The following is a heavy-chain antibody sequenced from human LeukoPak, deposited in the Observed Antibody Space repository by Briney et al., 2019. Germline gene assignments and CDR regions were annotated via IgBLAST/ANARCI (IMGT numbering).Heavy chain of an antibody. Sequence: GGSLTLSCVASGFTFSNYWMHWVRQAPGKGLVWVSRINTDGSSTNYADSVKGRFTISRDNAKNTLFLQMDSLRAEDTAFYYCAKDHGSGSYYNLPDYWGQGTLVTVSS. CDR3: AKDHGSGSYYNLPDY. J-gene: IGHJ4*02. CDR2: INTDGSST. CDR1: GFTFSNYW. D-gene: IGHD3-10*01. V-gene: IGHV3-74*01.